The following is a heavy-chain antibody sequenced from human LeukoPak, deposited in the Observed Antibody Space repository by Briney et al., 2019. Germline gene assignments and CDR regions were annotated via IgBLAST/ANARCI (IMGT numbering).Heavy chain of an antibody. CDR2: ISSSGSTI. CDR3: ASYPQYYTGEDYFDY. V-gene: IGHV3-11*01. Sequence: GGSLRLSCAASGFTFSDYYMSWIRQAPGKGLEWVSYISSSGSTIYYADSVKGRFTISRDNAKNSLYLQMNSLRAEDTAVYYCASYPQYYTGEDYFDYWGQGTLVTVSS. CDR1: GFTFSDYY. D-gene: IGHD2-2*02. J-gene: IGHJ4*02.